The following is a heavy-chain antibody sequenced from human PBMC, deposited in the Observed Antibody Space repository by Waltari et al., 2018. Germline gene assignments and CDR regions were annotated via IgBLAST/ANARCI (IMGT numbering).Heavy chain of an antibody. CDR2: IYYSGST. J-gene: IGHJ1*01. V-gene: IGHV4-39*07. D-gene: IGHD2-15*01. CDR3: ARDTGYGLSRGYFQH. Sequence: QLQLQESGPGLVKPSETLSLTCTVSGGSISSSSYYWGWIRQPPGKGLEWIGSIYYSGSTYYNPSLKSRVTISVDTSKNQFSLKLSSVTAADTAVYYCARDTGYGLSRGYFQHWGQGTLVTVSS. CDR1: GGSISSSSYY.